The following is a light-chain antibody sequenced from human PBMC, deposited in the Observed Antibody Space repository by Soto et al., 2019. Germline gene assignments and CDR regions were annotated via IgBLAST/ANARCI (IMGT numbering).Light chain of an antibody. CDR1: SSDVGSYNL. J-gene: IGLJ2*01. CDR2: EGS. V-gene: IGLV2-23*01. CDR3: CSYAGRDVV. Sequence: QSALTQPASVSGSPGQSITISCTGTSSDVGSYNLVSWYQQHPGKAPKLMIYEGSKRPSGVSNRFSGSKSGNTASLTISGLQAEGEADYYCCSYAGRDVVFGGGTKLTVL.